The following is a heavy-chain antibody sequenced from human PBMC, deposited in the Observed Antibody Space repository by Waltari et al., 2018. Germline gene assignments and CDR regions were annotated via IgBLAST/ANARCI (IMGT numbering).Heavy chain of an antibody. Sequence: QVQLQQWGAGLLKPSETLSLTCAVYGGSFSGYYWSWIRQPPGKGLEWIGEINHSGSTNYNPSLKSRVTISVDTSKNQFSLKLSSVTAADTAVYYCARSGYSSSWYVYWGQGTLVTVSS. J-gene: IGHJ4*02. V-gene: IGHV4-34*01. CDR1: GGSFSGYY. D-gene: IGHD6-13*01. CDR2: INHSGST. CDR3: ARSGYSSSWYVY.